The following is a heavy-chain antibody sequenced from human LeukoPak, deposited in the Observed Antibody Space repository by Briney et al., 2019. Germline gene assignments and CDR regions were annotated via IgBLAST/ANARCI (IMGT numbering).Heavy chain of an antibody. V-gene: IGHV4-39*07. Sequence: SETLSLTCTVSGGSISSSSYYWAWIRQPPGKGLEWIGSIYYSGSTYYNPSLKSRVTISVDTSKNQFSLKLSSVTAADTAVYYCARAGEGYYYDSSGYYYGYWGQGTLVTVSS. CDR1: GGSISSSSYY. J-gene: IGHJ4*02. D-gene: IGHD3-22*01. CDR2: IYYSGST. CDR3: ARAGEGYYYDSSGYYYGY.